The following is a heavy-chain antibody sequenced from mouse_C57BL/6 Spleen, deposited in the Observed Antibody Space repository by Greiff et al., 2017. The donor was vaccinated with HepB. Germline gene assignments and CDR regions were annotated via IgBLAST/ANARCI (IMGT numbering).Heavy chain of an antibody. CDR2: ISSGSSTI. Sequence: EVMLVESGGGLVKPGGFLKLSCAASGFTFSDYGMHWVRQAPEKGLEWVAYISSGSSTIYYADTVKGRFTISRDNAKNTLFLQMTSLRSEDTAMYYCARSLLGRGMDYWGQGTSVTVSS. D-gene: IGHD1-1*01. J-gene: IGHJ4*01. V-gene: IGHV5-17*01. CDR3: ARSLLGRGMDY. CDR1: GFTFSDYG.